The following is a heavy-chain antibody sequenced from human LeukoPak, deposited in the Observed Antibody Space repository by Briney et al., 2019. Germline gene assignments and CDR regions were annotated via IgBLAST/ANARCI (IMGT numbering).Heavy chain of an antibody. CDR2: MNPNSGNT. D-gene: IGHD6-13*01. Sequence: ASVKVSCKASGYTFTSYDINWVRQATGQGLEWMGWMNPNSGNTGYAQKLQGRVTMTTDTSTSTAYMELRSLRSDDTAVYYCARGGSSSGPGYYYYYMDVWGKGTTVTVSS. J-gene: IGHJ6*03. V-gene: IGHV1-8*01. CDR1: GYTFTSYD. CDR3: ARGGSSSGPGYYYYYMDV.